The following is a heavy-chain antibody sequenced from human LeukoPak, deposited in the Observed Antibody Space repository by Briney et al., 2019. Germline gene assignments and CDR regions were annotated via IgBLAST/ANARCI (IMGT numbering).Heavy chain of an antibody. CDR1: GFTFSDYY. V-gene: IGHV3-11*01. J-gene: IGHJ4*02. D-gene: IGHD1-1*01. Sequence: GGSLRLSCAASGFTFSDYYMSWIRQAPGKGLEWISYISSSGNTIYYADSVKGRFTISRDNAKNSLFLQMNSLRADDTAVYYCARDRGLSHRSRERDFDYWGQGTLVTVSS. CDR2: ISSSGNTI. CDR3: ARDRGLSHRSRERDFDY.